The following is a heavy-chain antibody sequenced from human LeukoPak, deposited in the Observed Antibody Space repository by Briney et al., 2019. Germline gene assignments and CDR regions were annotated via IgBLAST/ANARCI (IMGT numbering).Heavy chain of an antibody. J-gene: IGHJ4*02. V-gene: IGHV3-23*01. D-gene: IGHD3-10*01. CDR3: AKPLFGSGSYYPPDY. Sequence: GGSLRLSCAASGFIFSSHGMNWVRQAPGKGLEWVSGINHSGGSTNYADSAKGRFTISRGNSKNTLFLQMNSLRAEDTAVYYCAKPLFGSGSYYPPDYWGQGTLVTVSS. CDR2: INHSGGST. CDR1: GFIFSSHG.